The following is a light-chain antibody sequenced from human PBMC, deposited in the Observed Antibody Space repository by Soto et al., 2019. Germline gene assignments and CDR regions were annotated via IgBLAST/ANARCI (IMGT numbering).Light chain of an antibody. CDR3: QQSFSRPMYT. J-gene: IGKJ2*01. CDR1: QSVSSK. V-gene: IGKV3-15*01. CDR2: GAS. Sequence: EIVMTQSPATLSVSPGARAPLSCRASQSVSSKVAWYPQQPGQAPRLLIYGASTRATGIPDRFSGSGSGTDFTLTISNLQPEDFATFYCQQSFSRPMYTFGQGTKVDIK.